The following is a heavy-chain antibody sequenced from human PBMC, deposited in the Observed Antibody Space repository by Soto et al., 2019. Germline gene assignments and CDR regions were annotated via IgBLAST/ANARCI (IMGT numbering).Heavy chain of an antibody. CDR1: GYTFTSYA. Sequence: ASVKVSCKASGYTFTSYAMHWVRQAPGQRLEWMGWINAGNGNTKYSQKFQGRVTITRDTSASTAYMELSSLRSEDTAVYYCARSGSYFRPGGQTNLFQHWGQGTLVTVSS. J-gene: IGHJ1*01. CDR2: INAGNGNT. V-gene: IGHV1-3*01. D-gene: IGHD1-26*01. CDR3: ARSGSYFRPGGQTNLFQH.